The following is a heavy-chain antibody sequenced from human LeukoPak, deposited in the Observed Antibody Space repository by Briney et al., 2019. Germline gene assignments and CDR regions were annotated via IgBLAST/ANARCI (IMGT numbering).Heavy chain of an antibody. CDR1: GGSFSGYY. CDR3: ARPRVGVDAFDI. J-gene: IGHJ3*02. D-gene: IGHD1-26*01. V-gene: IGHV4-34*01. CDR2: INHSGST. Sequence: PSETLSLTCAAYGGSFSGYYWSWIRQPPGKGLEWIGEINHSGSTNYNPSLKSRVTISVDTSKNQFSLKLSSVTAADTAVYYCARPRVGVDAFDIWGQGTMVTVSS.